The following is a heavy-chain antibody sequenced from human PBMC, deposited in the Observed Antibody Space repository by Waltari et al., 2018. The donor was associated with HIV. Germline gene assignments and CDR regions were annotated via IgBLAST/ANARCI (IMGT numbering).Heavy chain of an antibody. CDR1: GFPFSSHW. J-gene: IGHJ6*02. CDR2: INRDGSTI. Sequence: EVQLVESGGGLVQPGGSLRLSCSAPGFPFSSHWMHWFRQAPGKGLVWVSGINRDGSTIRYADSVKGRFTISRDNAKNTLYLQMNSLRAEDTALYYCARGQYYSMDVWGQGTTVTVSS. CDR3: ARGQYYSMDV. D-gene: IGHD3-10*01. V-gene: IGHV3-74*01.